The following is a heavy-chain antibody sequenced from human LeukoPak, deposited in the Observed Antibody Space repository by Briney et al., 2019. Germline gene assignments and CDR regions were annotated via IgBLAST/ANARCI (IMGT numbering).Heavy chain of an antibody. Sequence: SETLSLTCTVSGGSISSSSYSWGWIRQPPGKGLEWIGSIYYSGSTYYNPSLKSRVTISVDTSKNQFSLKLSSVTAADTAVYYCARQVPTWSGYHFDYWGQGTLVTVSS. D-gene: IGHD3-3*01. CDR2: IYYSGST. J-gene: IGHJ4*02. V-gene: IGHV4-39*01. CDR3: ARQVPTWSGYHFDY. CDR1: GGSISSSSYS.